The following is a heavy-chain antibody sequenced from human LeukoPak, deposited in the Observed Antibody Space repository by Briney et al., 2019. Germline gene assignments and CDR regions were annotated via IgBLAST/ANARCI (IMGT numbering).Heavy chain of an antibody. CDR2: IIPIFGTA. CDR1: GGTFGSYV. CDR3: AEEGDTALVTGYFDL. J-gene: IGHJ2*01. V-gene: IGHV1-69*13. Sequence: ASVKVSCKASGGTFGSYVISWVRQAPGQGLEWVGGIIPIFGTAHYAQKFQGRLTITADESTSTVYMEMSSLRSEDTAMYYCAEEGDTALVTGYFDLWGRGTLVTVSA. D-gene: IGHD5-18*01.